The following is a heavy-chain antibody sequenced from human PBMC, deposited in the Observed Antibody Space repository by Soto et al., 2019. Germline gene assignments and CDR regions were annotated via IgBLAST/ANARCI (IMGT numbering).Heavy chain of an antibody. J-gene: IGHJ4*02. D-gene: IGHD5-12*01. Sequence: SETLSLTCAVYGGSFSGYYWSWIRQPPGKGLEWIGEINHSGSTNYNPSLKSRFTISVDTSKNQFSLKLSSVTAADTAVDYCARGGYSGYDFDYWGQGTLVTVSS. V-gene: IGHV4-34*01. CDR3: ARGGYSGYDFDY. CDR2: INHSGST. CDR1: GGSFSGYY.